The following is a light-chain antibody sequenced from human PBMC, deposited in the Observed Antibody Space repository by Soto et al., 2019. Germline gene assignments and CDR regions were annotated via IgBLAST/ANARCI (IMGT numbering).Light chain of an antibody. J-gene: IGKJ4*01. CDR2: DAS. CDR3: QQYDNQLT. Sequence: DIQMTQSPSSLSASVGDRVTITCQASQDISNYLNCYQQKPGKAPKLLIYDASNLETGVPSRFSGSGSGTDFTFTISSLQPEDIATYYCQQYDNQLTFGGGTKLEIK. CDR1: QDISNY. V-gene: IGKV1-33*01.